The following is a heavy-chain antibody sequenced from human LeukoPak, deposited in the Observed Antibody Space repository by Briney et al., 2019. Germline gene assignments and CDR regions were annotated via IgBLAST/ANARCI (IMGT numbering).Heavy chain of an antibody. V-gene: IGHV5-51*01. D-gene: IGHD2-2*03. CDR1: GYSFPTYW. CDR2: IYPDETDI. Sequence: GESLKVSCKGSGYSFPTYWIAWVRQMPGKGLEWMGIIYPDETDIRYSPSFQGQVTISADKSISTAYLQWSSLTASDTAMYYCARPPSRGYSSSFEYWGQGTLVTVSS. CDR3: ARPPSRGYSSSFEY. J-gene: IGHJ4*02.